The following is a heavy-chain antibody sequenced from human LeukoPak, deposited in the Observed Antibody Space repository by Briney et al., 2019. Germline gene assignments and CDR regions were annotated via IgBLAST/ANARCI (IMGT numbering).Heavy chain of an antibody. CDR1: GFTFSNYW. V-gene: IGHV3-74*01. J-gene: IGHJ2*01. CDR2: INSDGSST. Sequence: PGGSLRLSCAVSGFTFSNYWMYWVRQAPGKRLVWVARINSDGSSTTYADSVEGRFTISRDNTKSMLHLQMLSLRVDDSAVYFCTRTTTTADWYFDLWGRGTLVTVSS. D-gene: IGHD1-1*01. CDR3: TRTTTTADWYFDL.